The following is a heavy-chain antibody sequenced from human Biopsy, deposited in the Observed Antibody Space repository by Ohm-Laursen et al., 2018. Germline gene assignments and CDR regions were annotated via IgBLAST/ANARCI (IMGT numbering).Heavy chain of an antibody. D-gene: IGHD4-11*01. CDR1: GDSISSDF. Sequence: GTLSLTCTVSGDSISSDFWSWIWQTPGKGLEWIGYISYTGDTNYNPPFESRITISLDTSKNQFSLMLSSVTAADTAVYYCARSNGYGDYRFDDWGQGTLVTVAS. CDR2: ISYTGDT. CDR3: ARSNGYGDYRFDD. V-gene: IGHV4-59*01. J-gene: IGHJ4*02.